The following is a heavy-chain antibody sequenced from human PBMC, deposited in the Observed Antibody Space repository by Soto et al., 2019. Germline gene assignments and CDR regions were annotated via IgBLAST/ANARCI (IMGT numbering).Heavy chain of an antibody. J-gene: IGHJ4*02. CDR3: ARIAAYCGGDCYLY. D-gene: IGHD2-21*02. Sequence: ASVKVSCKASGGTFSSYAISWVRQAPGQGLEWMGGIIPIFGTANYAQKFQGRVTITADESTSTAYMELSSLRSEDTAVYYCARIAAYCGGDCYLYWGQGTLVTVSS. CDR1: GGTFSSYA. V-gene: IGHV1-69*13. CDR2: IIPIFGTA.